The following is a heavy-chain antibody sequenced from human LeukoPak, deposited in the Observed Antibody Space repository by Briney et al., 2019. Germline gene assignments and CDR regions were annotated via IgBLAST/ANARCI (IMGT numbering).Heavy chain of an antibody. CDR2: IYYSGST. J-gene: IGHJ4*02. Sequence: SETLSLTCTVSGGSISSYHWSWIRQPPGKGLEWIGYIYYSGSTNYNPSLKSRVTISVDTSKNQFSLKLSSVTAADTAVYYCARDYYGGSNFDYWGQGTLVTVSS. CDR3: ARDYYGGSNFDY. CDR1: GGSISSYH. D-gene: IGHD4-23*01. V-gene: IGHV4-59*01.